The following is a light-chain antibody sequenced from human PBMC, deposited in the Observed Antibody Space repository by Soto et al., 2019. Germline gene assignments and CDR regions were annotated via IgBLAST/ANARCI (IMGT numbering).Light chain of an antibody. CDR2: EVS. V-gene: IGLV2-14*01. Sequence: QSALTQPASVSGSPGQSITISCTGTSSDVGGYNYVSWYQQHPGKAPKLMIYEVSNRPSGVSNRFSGSKSGNTASLTISGLQADDEADYYGSSYTSGSTWVFGGGTKLTVL. J-gene: IGLJ3*02. CDR3: SSYTSGSTWV. CDR1: SSDVGGYNY.